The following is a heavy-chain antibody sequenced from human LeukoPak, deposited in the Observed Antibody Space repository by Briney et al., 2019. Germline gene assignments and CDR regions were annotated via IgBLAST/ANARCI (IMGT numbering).Heavy chain of an antibody. CDR1: GYTLTELS. V-gene: IGHV1-24*01. CDR3: ATVFSIVATITDY. D-gene: IGHD5-12*01. CDR2: FDPEDGET. Sequence: ASVNVSCKVSGYTLTELSMHWVRQAPGKGLEWMGGFDPEDGETIYAQKFQGRVTMTEDTSTDTAYMELSSLRSEDTAVYYCATVFSIVATITDYWGQGTLVTVSS. J-gene: IGHJ4*02.